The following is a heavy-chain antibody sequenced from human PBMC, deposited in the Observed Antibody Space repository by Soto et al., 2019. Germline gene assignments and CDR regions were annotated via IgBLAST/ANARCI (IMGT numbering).Heavy chain of an antibody. J-gene: IGHJ4*02. D-gene: IGHD3-3*01. CDR1: GDSIRNYY. CDR2: FHYSGNT. CDR3: VGAGGLLISGVV. Sequence: QVQLRESGPGLVRPSETLFLTCTVSGDSIRNYYWNWIRQPPGKGLEWVGHFHYSGNTNYNPSLKSRVTISADTAKNEFSLSLHSVTAADTADYYCVGAGGLLISGVVWGQGVRVNVAS. V-gene: IGHV4-59*01.